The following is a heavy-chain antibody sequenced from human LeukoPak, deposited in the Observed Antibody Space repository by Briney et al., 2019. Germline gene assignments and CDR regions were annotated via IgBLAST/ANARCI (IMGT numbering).Heavy chain of an antibody. CDR1: GYSFTNYW. J-gene: IGHJ3*02. CDR3: ARTGYSSGWYGGFDI. V-gene: IGHV5-51*01. Sequence: GESLKISCKGSGYSFTNYWIGWVRQMPGKGLEWMGIIYPGDSDTRYSPSFQGQVTISADKSISTAYLQWSGLKASDTAMYYCARTGYSSGWYGGFDIWGQGTLVTVSS. CDR2: IYPGDSDT. D-gene: IGHD6-19*01.